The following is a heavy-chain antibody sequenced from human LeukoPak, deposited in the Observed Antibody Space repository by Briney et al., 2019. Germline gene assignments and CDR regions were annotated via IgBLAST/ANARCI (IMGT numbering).Heavy chain of an antibody. D-gene: IGHD3-3*01. Sequence: ASVTVSCKASGYTFTGYYMHWVRQAPGQGLEWMGWINPNSGGTNYAQKFQGRVTMTRDTSISTAYMELSRLRSDDTAVYYCARLMLYYDFWSGDHYGMDVWGERSSATASS. CDR2: INPNSGGT. J-gene: IGHJ6*01. CDR3: ARLMLYYDFWSGDHYGMDV. V-gene: IGHV1-2*02. CDR1: GYTFTGYY.